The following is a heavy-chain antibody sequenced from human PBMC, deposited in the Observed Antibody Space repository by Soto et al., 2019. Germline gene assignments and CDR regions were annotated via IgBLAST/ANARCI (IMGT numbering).Heavy chain of an antibody. CDR2: IYYSGST. D-gene: IGHD3-22*01. J-gene: IGHJ4*02. Sequence: SETLSLTCTVSGGSISSYYWSWIRQPPGKGLEWIGYIYYSGSTNYNPSLKSRVTISVDTSKNQFSLKLSSVTAADTAVYYCARFEVVRAYYFDYWGQGTLVTVS. CDR3: ARFEVVRAYYFDY. CDR1: GGSISSYY. V-gene: IGHV4-59*01.